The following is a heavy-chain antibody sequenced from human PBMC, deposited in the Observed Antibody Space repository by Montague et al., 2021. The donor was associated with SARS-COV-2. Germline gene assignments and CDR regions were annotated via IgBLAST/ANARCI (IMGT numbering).Heavy chain of an antibody. CDR2: ISGSGGST. D-gene: IGHD3-3*01. CDR1: GFTFSSYA. CDR3: ANLWVIEEVTIFGVVTTHTWFDP. J-gene: IGHJ5*02. Sequence: SLRLSCAASGFTFSSYAMSWVRQAPGKGLEWVSAISGSGGSTYYADSVKGRFTISRDNSKNTLYLQMNSRRAEDTGVYYCANLWVIEEVTIFGVVTTHTWFDPWGQGTLVTVSS. V-gene: IGHV3-23*01.